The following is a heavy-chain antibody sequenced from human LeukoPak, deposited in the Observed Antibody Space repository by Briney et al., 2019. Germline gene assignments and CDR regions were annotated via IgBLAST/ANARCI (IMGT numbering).Heavy chain of an antibody. V-gene: IGHV3-9*01. CDR1: GFTFDDYA. D-gene: IGHD3-10*01. CDR3: AKDGYYYGSGSYRVGPFGY. CDR2: ISWNSGSI. J-gene: IGHJ4*02. Sequence: GGSLRLSCAASGFTFDDYAMHWVRQAPGKGLEWVSGISWNSGSIGYADSVKGRFTISRDNAKNSLYLQMNSLRAEDTALYYCAKDGYYYGSGSYRVGPFGYWGQGTLVTVSS.